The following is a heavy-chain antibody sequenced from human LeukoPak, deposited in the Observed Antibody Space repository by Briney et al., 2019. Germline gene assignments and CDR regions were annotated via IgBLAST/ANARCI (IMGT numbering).Heavy chain of an antibody. Sequence: SETLSLTCAVYGGSFSGYYWSWIRQPPGKGLEWIGEINHSGSTNYNPSLKSRVTISVDTSKNQFSLKLSSVTAADTAVYYCAXGSGYYFRGFDPWGQGTLVTVSS. CDR3: AXGSGYYFRGFDP. V-gene: IGHV4-34*01. CDR2: INHSGST. CDR1: GGSFSGYY. D-gene: IGHD3-22*01. J-gene: IGHJ5*02.